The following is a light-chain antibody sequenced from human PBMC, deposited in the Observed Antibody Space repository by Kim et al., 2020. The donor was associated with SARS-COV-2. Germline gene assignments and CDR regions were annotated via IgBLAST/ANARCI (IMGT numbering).Light chain of an antibody. CDR2: QAS. J-gene: IGKJ2*01. Sequence: NSWLAWFQQKPGEAPKVLISQASVLESEVPSRFSGSGSGTEFTLTISSLQPDDFATYYCQQYYYVFPYTFGQGTKLEI. CDR1: NSW. V-gene: IGKV1-5*03. CDR3: QQYYYVFPYT.